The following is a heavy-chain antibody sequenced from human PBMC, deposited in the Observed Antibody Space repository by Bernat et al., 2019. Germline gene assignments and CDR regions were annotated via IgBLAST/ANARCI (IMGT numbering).Heavy chain of an antibody. CDR2: IYSGGST. D-gene: IGHD3-16*02. CDR3: ARAGGYYEYIWGSYRVNDAFDI. J-gene: IGHJ3*02. CDR1: GFTVSSNY. V-gene: IGHV3-53*05. Sequence: EVQLVETGGGLIQPGGSLRLSCAASGFTVSSNYMSWVRQAPGKGLEWVSVIYSGGSTYYADYVKGRYTISRDNSKNTLYLQINSLRAEDTAVYYCARAGGYYEYIWGSYRVNDAFDIWGQGTMVTVSS.